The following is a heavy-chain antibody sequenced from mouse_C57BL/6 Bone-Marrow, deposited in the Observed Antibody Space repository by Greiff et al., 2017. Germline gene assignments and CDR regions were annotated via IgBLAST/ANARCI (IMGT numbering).Heavy chain of an antibody. CDR2: LYPGDGDT. J-gene: IGHJ2*01. CDR1: GYAFSSSW. V-gene: IGHV1-82*01. Sequence: LVESGPELVKPGASVKISCKASGYAFSSSWMNWVKQRPGKGLEWIGRLYPGDGDTNYNGKFKGKATLTADKSSSTAYMQLSSLTSEDSAVYFCARVGYYFDYWGQGTTLTVSS. CDR3: ARVGYYFDY. D-gene: IGHD2-2*01.